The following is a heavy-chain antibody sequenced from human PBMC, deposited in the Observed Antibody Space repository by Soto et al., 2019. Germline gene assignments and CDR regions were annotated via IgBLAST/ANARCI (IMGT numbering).Heavy chain of an antibody. J-gene: IGHJ4*02. CDR2: ISYDGSNK. V-gene: IGHV3-30-3*01. D-gene: IGHD5-12*01. CDR3: ARDGYKEGYFDY. CDR1: GFTFSSYA. Sequence: QVQLVESGGGVVQPGRSLRLSCAASGFTFSSYAMHWVRQAPGKGLEWVAVISYDGSNKYYADSVKGRFTISRDNSKNMLYLQMNSLRAEDTAVYYCARDGYKEGYFDYWGQGTLVTVSS.